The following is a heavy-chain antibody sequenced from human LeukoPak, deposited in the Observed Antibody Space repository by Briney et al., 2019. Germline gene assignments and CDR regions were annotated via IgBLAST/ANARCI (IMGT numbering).Heavy chain of an antibody. CDR1: GFTFSHYN. V-gene: IGHV3-48*01. J-gene: IGHJ5*02. Sequence: PGGSLRLSCAASGFTFSHYNMNWVRQAPGKGLEWVSYISTSSSPIYYADSVKGRFTISRDNSKNTLYLQMNSLRPEDTAVYYCAKDLTDDHYNWFDPWGQGTLVTVSS. D-gene: IGHD1-1*01. CDR2: ISTSSSPI. CDR3: AKDLTDDHYNWFDP.